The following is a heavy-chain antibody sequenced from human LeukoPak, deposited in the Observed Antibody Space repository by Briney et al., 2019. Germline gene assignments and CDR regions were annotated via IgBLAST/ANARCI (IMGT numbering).Heavy chain of an antibody. D-gene: IGHD3-3*01. CDR1: GFTFSSYS. CDR2: ISSSSSYI. CDR3: ARDGAITIFGVPHDS. J-gene: IGHJ4*02. Sequence: GGSLRLSCAASGFTFSSYSMNWVRQAPGKGLEWVSSISSSSSYIYYADSVKGRFTISRDNAKNSLYLQMNSLRAEDTAVYYCARDGAITIFGVPHDSWGQGTLVTVSS. V-gene: IGHV3-21*01.